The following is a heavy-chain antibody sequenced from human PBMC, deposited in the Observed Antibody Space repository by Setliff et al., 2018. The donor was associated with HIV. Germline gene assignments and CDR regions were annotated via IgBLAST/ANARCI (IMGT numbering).Heavy chain of an antibody. CDR2: MNHSGST. CDR1: GGSLSDYS. CDR3: ARGQQRVNWFDP. Sequence: SETLSLTCAVYGGSLSDYSWSWIRQPPGKGLEWIGEMNHSGSTNYNPSLKSRVTISVDASKNQFSLKLSSVTAADTAVYYCARGQQRVNWFDPWGQGTLVTVSS. V-gene: IGHV4-34*01. D-gene: IGHD6-13*01. J-gene: IGHJ5*02.